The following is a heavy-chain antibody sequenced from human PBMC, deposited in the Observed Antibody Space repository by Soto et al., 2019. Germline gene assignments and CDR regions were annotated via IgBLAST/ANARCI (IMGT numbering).Heavy chain of an antibody. CDR1: GFTFSSYS. V-gene: IGHV3-30-3*01. D-gene: IGHD6-13*01. CDR2: ILYDGSHK. J-gene: IGHJ3*02. Sequence: VQLVESGGGVVQPGRSLRLSCAASGFTFSSYSMHWVRQAPGKGLEWVAVILYDGSHKYYAESVKGRFTISSDSSKNTLYLQMNSLKTEGTAVYYCAREIGAAGGHLGAFDIWGQGTMDTVSS. CDR3: AREIGAAGGHLGAFDI.